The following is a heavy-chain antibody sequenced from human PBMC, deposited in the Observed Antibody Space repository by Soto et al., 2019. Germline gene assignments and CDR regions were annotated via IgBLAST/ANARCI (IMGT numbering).Heavy chain of an antibody. V-gene: IGHV1-24*01. CDR3: ATSATWGFPQTLDY. CDR2: FDPEDGET. CDR1: GYTLTELS. D-gene: IGHD7-27*01. Sequence: ASVKVSCRVSGYTLTELSMHWVRQAPGKGLEWMGGFDPEDGETIYAQKFQGRVTMTEDTSTDTAYMALSSLRSEDTAVYYCATSATWGFPQTLDYWGQGTLVTVSS. J-gene: IGHJ4*02.